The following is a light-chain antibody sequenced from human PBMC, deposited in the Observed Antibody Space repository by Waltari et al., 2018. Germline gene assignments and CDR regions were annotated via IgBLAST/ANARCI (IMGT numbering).Light chain of an antibody. CDR1: KDISNY. Sequence: DIQMTQSPSSLSASVGDRVNITCQASKDISNYLNWYQQKPGKAPKLLIYDASNLETGVPSMFSGSGSGTDFTFTISSLQPEDIATYYCQQYDNLPLTFGGGTKVEIK. CDR2: DAS. V-gene: IGKV1-33*01. CDR3: QQYDNLPLT. J-gene: IGKJ4*01.